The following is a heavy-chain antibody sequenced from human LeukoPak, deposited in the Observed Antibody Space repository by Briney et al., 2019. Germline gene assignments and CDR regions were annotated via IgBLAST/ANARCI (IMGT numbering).Heavy chain of an antibody. Sequence: PGGSLRLSCAASGFTFSSYSMNRVRQAPGKGLEWVSYISSSSSTIYYPDSVTGRFTISRDNSENTLYLQMSGLRAEDTAIYYCAKGTGDTAYYFDFWGQGVLVTVSS. CDR2: ISSSSSTI. V-gene: IGHV3-48*01. CDR1: GFTFSSYS. J-gene: IGHJ4*02. CDR3: AKGTGDTAYYFDF. D-gene: IGHD7-27*01.